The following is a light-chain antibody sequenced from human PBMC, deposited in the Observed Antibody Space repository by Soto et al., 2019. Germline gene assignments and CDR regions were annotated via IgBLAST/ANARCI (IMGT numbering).Light chain of an antibody. V-gene: IGKV3-15*01. Sequence: EIVMTQSPATLSVSPGERATLSCRASQSVGSNLAWYQQKPGQVPRLLIYGTSTRATGIPARFSGGGSGTEFTLTISSPQSEDFAVYYCQQYKNWPLTFGGGTKVAIK. CDR1: QSVGSN. CDR2: GTS. J-gene: IGKJ4*01. CDR3: QQYKNWPLT.